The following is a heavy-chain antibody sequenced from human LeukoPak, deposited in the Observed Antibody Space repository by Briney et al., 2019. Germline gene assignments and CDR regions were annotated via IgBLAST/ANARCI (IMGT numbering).Heavy chain of an antibody. CDR2: INPNSGGT. J-gene: IGHJ5*02. D-gene: IGHD2-2*01. Sequence: WINPNSGGTNYAQKFQGRVTMTRDTSISTAYMELSRLRSDDTAVYYCARDASKKEVNWFDLWGQGTLVTVSS. V-gene: IGHV1-2*02. CDR3: ARDASKKEVNWFDL.